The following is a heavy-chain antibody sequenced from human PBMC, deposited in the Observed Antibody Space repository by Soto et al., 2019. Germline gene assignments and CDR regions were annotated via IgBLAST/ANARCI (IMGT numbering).Heavy chain of an antibody. CDR2: IIPIFGTA. J-gene: IGHJ3*02. V-gene: IGHV1-69*06. Sequence: SVKVSCKASGGTFSSYAISWVRQAPGQGLEWMGGIIPIFGTANYAQKFQGRVTITADKSTSTAYMELSSLRSEDTAVYYCARVTLDSGSSGAFDIWGQGTMVTVSS. D-gene: IGHD1-26*01. CDR3: ARVTLDSGSSGAFDI. CDR1: GGTFSSYA.